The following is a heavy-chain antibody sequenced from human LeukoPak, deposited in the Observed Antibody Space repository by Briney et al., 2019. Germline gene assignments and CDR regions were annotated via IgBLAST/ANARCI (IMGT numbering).Heavy chain of an antibody. V-gene: IGHV3-74*03. Sequence: GGSLRLSCAASGFTFSSYTMNWVRQVPGKGLVWVSRIDTDGSGTTYADSVKGRFTISRDNAKNTLYLQMNSLRAEDTAVYYCARDAAYCGGDCYLFDYWGQGNLVTVSS. CDR1: GFTFSSYT. D-gene: IGHD2-21*01. J-gene: IGHJ4*02. CDR2: IDTDGSGT. CDR3: ARDAAYCGGDCYLFDY.